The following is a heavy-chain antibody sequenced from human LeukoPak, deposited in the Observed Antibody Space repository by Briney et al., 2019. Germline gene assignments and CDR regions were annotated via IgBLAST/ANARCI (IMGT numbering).Heavy chain of an antibody. D-gene: IGHD2-15*01. J-gene: IGHJ4*02. CDR1: GYTFTSYY. V-gene: IGHV1-46*01. CDR3: AREYCSGGSCYSGVDY. CDR2: INPSGGST. Sequence: WASVKVSCKASGYTFTSYYMHWVRQAPGQGLEWMGIINPSGGSTSYAQKFQGRVTMTRDTSTSTVYMELSSLRSEDTAVYYCAREYCSGGSCYSGVDYWGQGTLVTVSS.